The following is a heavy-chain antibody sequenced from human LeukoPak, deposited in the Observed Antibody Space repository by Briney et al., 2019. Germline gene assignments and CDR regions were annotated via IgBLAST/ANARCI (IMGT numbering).Heavy chain of an antibody. V-gene: IGHV3-21*01. J-gene: IGHJ4*02. CDR3: ARDRQRFDY. D-gene: IGHD1-1*01. CDR2: ITSGSSYI. CDR1: GFTFSSYN. Sequence: SGGSLRLSCAASGFTFSSYNMNWVRQAPGKGLEWVSSITSGSSYIYYADSVKGRFTISRDNAKSSLYLQMNSLRAEDTAVYYCARDRQRFDYWGQGTLVTVSS.